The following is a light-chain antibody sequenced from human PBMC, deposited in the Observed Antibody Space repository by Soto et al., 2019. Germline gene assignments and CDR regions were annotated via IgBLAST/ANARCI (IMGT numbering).Light chain of an antibody. V-gene: IGLV2-8*01. CDR1: KNDIGVYDF. CDR2: EVV. Sequence: QSALTQPPSASGSPGQSVTISCTGTKNDIGVYDFVSWYQHHPGKAPRLIIYEVVQRPSGVPDRFSGSKSGNTASLTVSGLQAADEADYYCQSYDGNTLWVFGGGTKLTVL. J-gene: IGLJ3*02. CDR3: QSYDGNTLWV.